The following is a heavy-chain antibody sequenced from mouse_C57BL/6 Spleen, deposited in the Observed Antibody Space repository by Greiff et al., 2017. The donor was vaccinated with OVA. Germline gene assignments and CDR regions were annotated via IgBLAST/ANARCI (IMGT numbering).Heavy chain of an antibody. CDR1: GYTFTSYG. Sequence: VQLQQSGAELARPGASVKLSCKASGYTFTSYGISWVKQRTGQGLEWIGEIYPRSGNTYYNEKFKGKATLTADKSSSTAYMALRSLTSEDSAVYFCARWTLYDGYGDYWGQGTTLTVSS. CDR3: ARWTLYDGYGDY. D-gene: IGHD2-3*01. V-gene: IGHV1-81*01. J-gene: IGHJ2*01. CDR2: IYPRSGNT.